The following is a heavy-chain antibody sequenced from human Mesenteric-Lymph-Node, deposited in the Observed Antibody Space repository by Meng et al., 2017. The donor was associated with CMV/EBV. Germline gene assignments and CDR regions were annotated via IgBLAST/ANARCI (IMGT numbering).Heavy chain of an antibody. Sequence: GSLRLSCSVSGGSIDSSIYFWGWIRQPPGKGLEWIGYIYYSGSTNYNPSLKSRVTISVDTSKNQFSLKLSSVTAADTAVYYCARVIPDTAMVLYYFDYWGQGTLVTVSS. CDR3: ARVIPDTAMVLYYFDY. CDR2: IYYSGST. J-gene: IGHJ4*02. V-gene: IGHV4-61*05. D-gene: IGHD5-18*01. CDR1: GGSIDSSIYF.